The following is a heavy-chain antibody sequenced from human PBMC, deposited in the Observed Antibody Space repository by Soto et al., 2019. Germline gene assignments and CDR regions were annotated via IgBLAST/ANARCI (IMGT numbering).Heavy chain of an antibody. Sequence: SETLSLTCTVSGGSIRSGGYYWSWVRQNPRKGLEWIGNIYYSGNTYYNPSLKSRLTISVDTSKNQFSLNLSSVTAADTAVYYCARDRLMATAGTARHYFGLDVWGQGTTVTVS. CDR1: GGSIRSGGYY. D-gene: IGHD5-18*01. CDR2: IYYSGNT. J-gene: IGHJ6*02. V-gene: IGHV4-31*03. CDR3: ARDRLMATAGTARHYFGLDV.